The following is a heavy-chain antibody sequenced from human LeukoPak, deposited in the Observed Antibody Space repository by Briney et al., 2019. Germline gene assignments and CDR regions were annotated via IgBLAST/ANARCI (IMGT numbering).Heavy chain of an antibody. CDR2: INPNSGGT. CDR1: GYTFTGYY. J-gene: IGHJ4*02. Sequence: VASVKVPCKASGYTFTGYYMHWVRQAPGQGLEWMGWINPNSGGTNYAQKFQGRVTMTRDTSISTAYMELSRLRSDDTAVYYCARDRCSSTSCYTGPYDYWGQGTLVTVSS. CDR3: ARDRCSSTSCYTGPYDY. V-gene: IGHV1-2*02. D-gene: IGHD2-2*02.